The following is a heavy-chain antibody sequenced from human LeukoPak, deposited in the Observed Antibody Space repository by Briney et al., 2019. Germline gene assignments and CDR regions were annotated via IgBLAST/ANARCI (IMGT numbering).Heavy chain of an antibody. V-gene: IGHV3-23*01. CDR2: ISGSGGST. CDR1: GFTFSSYA. CDR3: AREIPLRFLEWLLFDPNYYYYYGMDV. J-gene: IGHJ6*02. Sequence: PGGSLRLSCAASGFTFSSYAMSWVRQAPGKGLEWVSAISGSGGSTYYADSVKGRFTISRDNSKNTLYLQMNSLRAEDTAVYYCAREIPLRFLEWLLFDPNYYYYYGMDVWGQGTTVTVSS. D-gene: IGHD3-3*01.